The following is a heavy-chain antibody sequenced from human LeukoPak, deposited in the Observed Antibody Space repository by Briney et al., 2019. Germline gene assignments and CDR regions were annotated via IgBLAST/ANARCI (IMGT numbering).Heavy chain of an antibody. CDR1: GFTFTNYA. CDR3: AKGIYGSGSYAHFDY. V-gene: IGHV3-23*01. Sequence: GGSLRLSCAASGFTFTNYATSWVRLAPWRGLEWVSAIRGSDGSTYYADSVKGRFTISRDNSQKTLHLQMNSLRVEDTAVYYCAKGIYGSGSYAHFDYWGQGTLVTVSS. CDR2: IRGSDGST. D-gene: IGHD3-10*01. J-gene: IGHJ4*02.